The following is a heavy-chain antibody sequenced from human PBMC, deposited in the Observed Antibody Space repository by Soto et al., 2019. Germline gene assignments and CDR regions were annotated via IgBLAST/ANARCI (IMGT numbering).Heavy chain of an antibody. CDR1: GFTPSNAH. V-gene: IGHV3-15*01. Sequence: GGSLRLSCIVSGFTPSNAHMSWVRQPPGKGLEWVGRIRSKSDDGTTAYAAPVKGIFTISRDDSKNTLYLQMTSLKTEDTVVYYCTSQPLFGGYSYYFDSWGQGALVTVSS. CDR3: TSQPLFGGYSYYFDS. J-gene: IGHJ4*02. CDR2: IRSKSDDGTT. D-gene: IGHD3-16*01.